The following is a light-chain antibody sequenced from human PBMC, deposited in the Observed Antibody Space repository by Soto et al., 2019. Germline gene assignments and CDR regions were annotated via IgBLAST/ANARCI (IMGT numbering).Light chain of an antibody. CDR3: QQYNSYS. CDR1: QSISSW. Sequence: DSQMTQSPSTLSASVGDRVTITCRASQSISSWLAWYQQKPGKAPKLLIYDASTLESGVPSRFSGSGSGTEFTLTISSLQPDDFATYYCQQYNSYSFGQGTNVAIK. V-gene: IGKV1-5*01. J-gene: IGKJ1*01. CDR2: DAS.